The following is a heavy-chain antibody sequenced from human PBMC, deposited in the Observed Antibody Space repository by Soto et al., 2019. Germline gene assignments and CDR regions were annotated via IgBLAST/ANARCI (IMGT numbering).Heavy chain of an antibody. Sequence: SVKVSCKASGGTFSSYAISWVRQARGQGLEWMGGIIPIFGTANYAQKFQGRVTITADESTSTAYMELSSLRSEDTAVYYCAREPPPGLDYYYGMDVWGQGTTVTVSS. D-gene: IGHD6-19*01. CDR3: AREPPPGLDYYYGMDV. J-gene: IGHJ6*02. CDR2: IIPIFGTA. V-gene: IGHV1-69*13. CDR1: GGTFSSYA.